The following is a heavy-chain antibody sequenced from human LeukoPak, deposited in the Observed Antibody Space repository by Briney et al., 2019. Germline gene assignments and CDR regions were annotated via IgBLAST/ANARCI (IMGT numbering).Heavy chain of an antibody. D-gene: IGHD6-6*01. CDR1: GYTFTGYY. V-gene: IGHV1-2*02. Sequence: ASVKVSCKASGYTFTGYYMHWVRQAPGQGLEWMGWINPNSGGTNYAQKFQGRVTMTRDTSISTAYMELSRLRSDDTAVYYCARQRIAARPRWFDPWGQGTLVTVSS. CDR2: INPNSGGT. CDR3: ARQRIAARPRWFDP. J-gene: IGHJ5*02.